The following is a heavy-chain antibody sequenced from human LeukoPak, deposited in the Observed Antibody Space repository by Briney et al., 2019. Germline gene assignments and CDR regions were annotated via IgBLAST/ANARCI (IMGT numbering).Heavy chain of an antibody. D-gene: IGHD3-22*01. Sequence: PGGSLRLSCAASGFTFSSYGMHWVRQAPGKGPEWVAFIRHGGSNKYYADSVKGRFTISRDNSKNTLYLQMNSLRAEDTAVYYCAKDYYDSSGYYYWGQGTLVTVSS. J-gene: IGHJ4*02. CDR3: AKDYYDSSGYYY. V-gene: IGHV3-30*02. CDR1: GFTFSSYG. CDR2: IRHGGSNK.